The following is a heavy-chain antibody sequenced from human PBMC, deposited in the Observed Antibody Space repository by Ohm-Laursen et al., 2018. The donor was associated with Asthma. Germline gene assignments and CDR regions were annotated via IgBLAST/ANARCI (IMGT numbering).Heavy chain of an antibody. CDR2: INPSGGST. V-gene: IGHV1-46*01. CDR1: GYTFTSYY. CDR3: ARGDYGGNSEYYYYGMDV. J-gene: IGHJ6*02. D-gene: IGHD4-23*01. Sequence: ASVKASCKVSGYTFTSYYMHWVRKAPGQGLEWMGIINPSGGSTSYAQKFQGRVTMTRDTSTSTVYMELSSLRSEDTAVYYCARGDYGGNSEYYYYGMDVWGQGTTVTVSS.